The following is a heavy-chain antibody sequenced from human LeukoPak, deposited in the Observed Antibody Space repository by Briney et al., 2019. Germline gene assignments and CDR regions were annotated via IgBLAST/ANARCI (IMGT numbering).Heavy chain of an antibody. Sequence: GGSLRLTCAASGFTFDDYAMHWVRQAPGKGLEWVSGISWNSGSIGYADSVKGRFTISRDNAKNSLYLQMNSLRAEDTALYYCAKGASGWYREDAFDIWGQGTMVTVSS. CDR3: AKGASGWYREDAFDI. CDR2: ISWNSGSI. J-gene: IGHJ3*02. D-gene: IGHD6-19*01. CDR1: GFTFDDYA. V-gene: IGHV3-9*01.